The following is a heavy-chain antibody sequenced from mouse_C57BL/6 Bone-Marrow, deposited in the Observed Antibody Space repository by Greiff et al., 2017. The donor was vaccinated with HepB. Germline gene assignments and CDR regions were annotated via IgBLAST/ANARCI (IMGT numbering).Heavy chain of an antibody. CDR3: ARKGKEDEYDVWFAY. CDR2: IYPRSGNT. CDR1: GYTFTSYG. J-gene: IGHJ3*01. V-gene: IGHV1-81*01. D-gene: IGHD2-4*01. Sequence: VQLQESGAELARPGASVKLSCKASGYTFTSYGISWVKQRTGQGLEWIGEIYPRSGNTYYNEKFKGKATLTADKSSSTAYMELRSLTSEDSAVYFCARKGKEDEYDVWFAYWGQGTLVTVSA.